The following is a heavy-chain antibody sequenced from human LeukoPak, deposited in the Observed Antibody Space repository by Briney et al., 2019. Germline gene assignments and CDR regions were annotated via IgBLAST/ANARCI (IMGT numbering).Heavy chain of an antibody. CDR1: GYTFSDYY. CDR3: ARAEALKFRDFDY. J-gene: IGHJ4*02. Sequence: ASVKVSCKASGYTFSDYYMHWVRQAPGQGLEWMGWINPKSGDTNYSQKFQARVTMTRDTSITTTYIELSRLSSDDTAVYYCARAEALKFRDFDYWGQGTLVTVSS. CDR2: INPKSGDT. V-gene: IGHV1-2*02.